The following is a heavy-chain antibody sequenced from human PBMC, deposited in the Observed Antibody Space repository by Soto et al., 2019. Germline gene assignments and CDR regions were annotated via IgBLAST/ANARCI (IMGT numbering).Heavy chain of an antibody. CDR2: ISSSGST. D-gene: IGHD2-15*01. CDR3: AREGGRYCSGGSCQVDY. Sequence: SETLSLTCTVSGGSISSSSYYWGWIRQPPGKGLEWIGSISSSGSTYYKPSLKSRVAMSVDTSKNQFSIKLTSVTAADTAVYYCAREGGRYCSGGSCQVDYWGQGTLVTVSS. CDR1: GGSISSSSYY. V-gene: IGHV4-39*02. J-gene: IGHJ4*02.